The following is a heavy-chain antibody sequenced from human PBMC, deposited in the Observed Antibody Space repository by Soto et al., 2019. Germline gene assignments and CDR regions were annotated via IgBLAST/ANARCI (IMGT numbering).Heavy chain of an antibody. Sequence: GESLKISCKGSGYSFTSYWISWVRQMPGKGLEWMGRIDPSDSYTNYSPSFQGHVTISADKSISTAYLQWSSLKASDTAMYYCARHRYTRYCSSTSCCSYYYYGMDVWGQGTTVTVSS. CDR2: IDPSDSYT. D-gene: IGHD2-2*01. CDR1: GYSFTSYW. J-gene: IGHJ6*02. CDR3: ARHRYTRYCSSTSCCSYYYYGMDV. V-gene: IGHV5-10-1*01.